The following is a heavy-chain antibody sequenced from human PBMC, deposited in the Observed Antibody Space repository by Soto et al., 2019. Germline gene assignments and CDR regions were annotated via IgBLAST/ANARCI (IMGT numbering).Heavy chain of an antibody. Sequence: PSQTRFLTCAVYGGSCSGYYWSWIRQPPGKWLEWIGEINHSGSTNYNPSLKSRVTISVDTSKNQFSLKLSSVTAADTAVYYCARSPVVPAVVGWFDPWGQGILVTVSS. CDR3: ARSPVVPAVVGWFDP. CDR1: GGSCSGYY. V-gene: IGHV4-34*01. J-gene: IGHJ5*02. D-gene: IGHD2-2*01. CDR2: INHSGST.